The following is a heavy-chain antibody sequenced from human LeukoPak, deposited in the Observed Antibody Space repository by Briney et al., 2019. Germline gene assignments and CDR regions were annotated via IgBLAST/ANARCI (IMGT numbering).Heavy chain of an antibody. CDR3: HRSYPYDY. J-gene: IGHJ4*02. Sequence: GGSLRLSCAVSGFTFSNAWMSWVRQAPGKGLEWVGRIKSKTDGETTDYAAPVNGRFTISRDDSKNTLYLEMNSLETEDTAVYFCHRSYPYDYWGQGTRVTVSS. CDR1: GFTFSNAW. D-gene: IGHD3-16*02. V-gene: IGHV3-15*01. CDR2: IKSKTDGETT.